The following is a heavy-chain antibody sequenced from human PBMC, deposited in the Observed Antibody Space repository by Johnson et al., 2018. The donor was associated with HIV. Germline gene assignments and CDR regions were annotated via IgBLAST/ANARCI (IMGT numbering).Heavy chain of an antibody. CDR1: GFTFSSYG. D-gene: IGHD3-16*01. J-gene: IGHJ3*02. CDR2: IWYDGSNK. V-gene: IGHV3-33*08. Sequence: QVQLVESGGGVVQPGRSLRLSCAASGFTFSSYGMHWVRQAPGKGLEWVAVIWYDGSNKYYADYVKGRFTISRDNSKNTLYLQINSLRAEDTAVYYCAREGGSYKDDAFEIWGHGTVVTVSS. CDR3: AREGGSYKDDAFEI.